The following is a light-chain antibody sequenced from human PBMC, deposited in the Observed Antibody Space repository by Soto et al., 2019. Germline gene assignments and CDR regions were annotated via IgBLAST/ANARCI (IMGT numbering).Light chain of an antibody. CDR3: QQYYTYPWT. Sequence: AIRMTQSPSSLSASTGDRVTITCRASQGISSYLAWFQQKPGRPPKLLMSATSTLQSDVPSRFSGSGSGTDFTLTIGCLQSEDLATYYSQQYYTYPWTFGQGTKVEIK. J-gene: IGKJ1*01. CDR2: ATS. CDR1: QGISSY. V-gene: IGKV1-8*01.